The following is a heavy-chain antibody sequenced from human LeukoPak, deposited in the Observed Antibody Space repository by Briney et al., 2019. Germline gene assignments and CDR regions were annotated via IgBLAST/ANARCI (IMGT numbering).Heavy chain of an antibody. D-gene: IGHD5-18*01. J-gene: IGHJ4*02. Sequence: ASVKVSCKASGYTFTGYYMHWVRQAPGQGLEWMGWINPNSGGTNYAQKFQGWVTMTRDTSISTAYMELSRLRSDDTAVYYCARALDTAMVSSAWVYWGQGTLVTVSS. CDR2: INPNSGGT. CDR1: GYTFTGYY. V-gene: IGHV1-2*04. CDR3: ARALDTAMVSSAWVY.